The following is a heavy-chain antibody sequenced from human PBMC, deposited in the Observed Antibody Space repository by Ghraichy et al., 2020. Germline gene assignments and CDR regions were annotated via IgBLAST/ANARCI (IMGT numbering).Heavy chain of an antibody. CDR2: IYYSGTT. CDR3: ARGVEWAVTWIDP. J-gene: IGHJ5*02. CDR1: RGSVNSGIHY. D-gene: IGHD1-26*01. Sequence: TLSLTCAVSRGSVNSGIHYWNCIRQPPGKGLEWIRYIYYSGTTSYNPSFKGRATISLGTSRNHFSLKMNSVTAADTAVYYWARGVEWAVTWIDPWCQGTMVTVSS. V-gene: IGHV4-61*03.